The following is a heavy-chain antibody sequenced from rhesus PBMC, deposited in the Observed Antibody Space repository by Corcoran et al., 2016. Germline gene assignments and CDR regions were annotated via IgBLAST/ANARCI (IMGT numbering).Heavy chain of an antibody. CDR1: GYTFSIHA. Sequence: QVQLVQSGAEVKTPGASVKLSCKASGYTFSIHAISWVRQGPGQGLEGMRGIIPLVGITNYARKFQGRVTITADTSTSTAYMELSSLRSEDTAVYYCARERIAAAGTLDYWGQGVLVTVSS. J-gene: IGHJ4*01. D-gene: IGHD6-31*01. CDR3: ARERIAAAGTLDY. CDR2: IIPLVGIT. V-gene: IGHV1-151*01.